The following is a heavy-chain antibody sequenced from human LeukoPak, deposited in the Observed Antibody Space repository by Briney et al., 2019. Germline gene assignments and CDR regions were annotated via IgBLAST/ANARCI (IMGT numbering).Heavy chain of an antibody. CDR1: GFTFSPYE. CDR2: ISGNGNDI. Sequence: GGSLKLSCAASGFTFSPYEMNWIRQAPGKGLEWLSSISGNGNDIYYADSVKGRFTISRDNAKNSLYLQMSSLRAGDTAVYYCARGQRPQYTSTWDNWFDPWGQGTQVTVSS. CDR3: ARGQRPQYTSTWDNWFDP. V-gene: IGHV3-48*03. J-gene: IGHJ5*02. D-gene: IGHD2-2*01.